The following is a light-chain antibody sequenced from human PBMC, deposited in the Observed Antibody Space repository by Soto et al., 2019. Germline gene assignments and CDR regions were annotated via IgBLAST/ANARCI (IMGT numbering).Light chain of an antibody. Sequence: QSVLTQSASVSGSPGQSITISCTGTRSDVGAYNYVSWYQQHPGKAPKLIIYDVGNWPSGVSNRFSGSKSGNTASLTISGLQAEDEADYYCSSYTSSSTRVFGTGTKVTVL. J-gene: IGLJ1*01. CDR2: DVG. V-gene: IGLV2-14*01. CDR1: RSDVGAYNY. CDR3: SSYTSSSTRV.